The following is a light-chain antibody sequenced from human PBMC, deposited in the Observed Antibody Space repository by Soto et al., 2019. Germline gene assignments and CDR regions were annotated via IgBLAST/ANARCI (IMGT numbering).Light chain of an antibody. J-gene: IGLJ1*01. CDR3: CSYAGSSFYV. CDR2: EVT. Sequence: QSVLTQPASVSGSPGQSITISCTGTSSDVWSYNLVSWYQQNPGKAPKLMIYEVTKRPSGVSNRFSGSKSGNTASLTISGLQAEDEADYYCCSYAGSSFYVFGTGTKLTVL. CDR1: SSDVWSYNL. V-gene: IGLV2-23*02.